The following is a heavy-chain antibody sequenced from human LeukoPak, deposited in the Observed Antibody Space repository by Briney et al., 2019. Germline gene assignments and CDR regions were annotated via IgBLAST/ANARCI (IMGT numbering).Heavy chain of an antibody. J-gene: IGHJ6*02. D-gene: IGHD4-11*01. Sequence: GGSLRLSFAASGFTVSSSFMSWVRQAPGKGLEWVSVIYTGGSTYYADSVKGRFTISRDDSKDMVYLQMNSLRAEDTAVYFCSRDPAMTSGYGMDVWGQGTTVTVSS. CDR1: GFTVSSSF. V-gene: IGHV3-66*01. CDR2: IYTGGST. CDR3: SRDPAMTSGYGMDV.